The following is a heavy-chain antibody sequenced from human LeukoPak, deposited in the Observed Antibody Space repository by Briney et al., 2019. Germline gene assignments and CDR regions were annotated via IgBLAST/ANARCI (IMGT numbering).Heavy chain of an antibody. V-gene: IGHV4-59*01. J-gene: IGHJ6*02. D-gene: IGHD4/OR15-4a*01. Sequence: SETLSLTCTISGGSISHYYWSWIRQPPGKGPEWIGYIYYTGTTNYNPSLKSRVTISVDTSKNQFSLKLNSVTAADTAVYYCAREDPQTKVPEGMDVWGQGTTVTVSS. CDR1: GGSISHYY. CDR2: IYYTGTT. CDR3: AREDPQTKVPEGMDV.